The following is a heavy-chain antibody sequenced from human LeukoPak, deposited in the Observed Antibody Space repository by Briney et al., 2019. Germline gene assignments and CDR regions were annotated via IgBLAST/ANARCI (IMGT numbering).Heavy chain of an antibody. V-gene: IGHV3-48*03. CDR3: ARDLGWSGGSYYPSFDY. Sequence: GGSLRLSCVASGFTFTSYEMNWVRQAPGKGLEWVSYISSSGSTIYNTDSVKGRFTISRDNANNSLYLQMNSLRAEYAAVYYCARDLGWSGGSYYPSFDYWGQGTLVTVSS. D-gene: IGHD2-15*01. CDR1: GFTFTSYE. J-gene: IGHJ4*02. CDR2: ISSSGSTI.